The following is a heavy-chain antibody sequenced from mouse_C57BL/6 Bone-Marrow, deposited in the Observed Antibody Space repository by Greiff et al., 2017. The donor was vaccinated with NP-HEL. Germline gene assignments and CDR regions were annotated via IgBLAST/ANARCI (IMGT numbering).Heavy chain of an antibody. J-gene: IGHJ4*01. CDR1: GYSITSGYY. Sequence: VQLQQSGPGLVKPSQSLSLTCSVTGYSITSGYYWNWIRQFPGNKLEWMGYISYDGSNNYNPSLKNRISITRDTSKNQFFLKLNSVTTEDTATYYCARGLPPVVATDAMDYWGQGTSVTVSS. CDR3: ARGLPPVVATDAMDY. D-gene: IGHD1-1*01. V-gene: IGHV3-6*01. CDR2: ISYDGSN.